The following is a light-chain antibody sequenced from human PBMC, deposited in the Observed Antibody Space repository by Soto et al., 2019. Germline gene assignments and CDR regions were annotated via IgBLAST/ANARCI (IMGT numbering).Light chain of an antibody. J-gene: IGKJ1*01. CDR2: GAS. Sequence: PWETATLSCKASQSLYSNLAWYQQKPGQAPRVLIYGASSRAPGIPDRFSGRGSGTDFNLTITRLEPEDFAVYYCQQYGGSSWTFGQGTKVDIK. CDR1: QSLYSN. CDR3: QQYGGSSWT. V-gene: IGKV3-20*01.